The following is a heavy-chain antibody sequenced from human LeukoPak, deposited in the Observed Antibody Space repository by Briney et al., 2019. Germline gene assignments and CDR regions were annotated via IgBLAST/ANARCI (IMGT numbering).Heavy chain of an antibody. CDR2: ISSSSSSYI. CDR1: GFTFSSYS. V-gene: IGHV3-21*01. J-gene: IGHJ6*03. Sequence: KSGGSLRLSCVASGFTFSSYSMNWVRQAPGKGLEWVSSISSSSSSYIYYADSVKGRFTISRDNAKNSLYLQMNSLRAEDTAVYYCARDRWELLGYYYMDVWGKGTTVTVSS. D-gene: IGHD1-26*01. CDR3: ARDRWELLGYYYMDV.